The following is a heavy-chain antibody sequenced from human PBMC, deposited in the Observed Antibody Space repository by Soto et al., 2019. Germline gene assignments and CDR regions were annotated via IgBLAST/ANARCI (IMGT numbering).Heavy chain of an antibody. J-gene: IGHJ6*02. CDR2: ISSSGDGK. Sequence: PGGSLRLSCAASGFTFNSFAMTWVRQAPGKGLEWVSIISSSGDGKYYVDSVKGRFTISRDNSRNTLNLQMNSLRAEDTAVYYCAKNADFWGWVMDVWGQGTTVTVSS. CDR1: GFTFNSFA. D-gene: IGHD3-3*01. V-gene: IGHV3-23*01. CDR3: AKNADFWGWVMDV.